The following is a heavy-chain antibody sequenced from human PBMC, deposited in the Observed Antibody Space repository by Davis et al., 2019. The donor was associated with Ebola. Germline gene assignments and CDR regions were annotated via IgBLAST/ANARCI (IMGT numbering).Heavy chain of an antibody. CDR3: ARGPGKVAAGKTFFDY. D-gene: IGHD6-13*01. CDR1: GFTFSSYS. CDR2: ISSSSSTI. Sequence: GESLKISCAASGFTFSSYSMNWVRQAPGKGLEWVSYISSSSSTIYYADSVKGRFTISRDNAKNSLYLQMNSLRDEDTAVYYCARGPGKVAAGKTFFDYWGQGTLVTVSS. J-gene: IGHJ4*02. V-gene: IGHV3-48*02.